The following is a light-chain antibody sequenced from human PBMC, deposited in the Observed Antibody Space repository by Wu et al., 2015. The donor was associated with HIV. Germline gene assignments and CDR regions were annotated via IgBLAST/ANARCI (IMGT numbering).Light chain of an antibody. CDR1: QSLSSW. CDR2: KAS. CDR3: QQYHTYSWT. J-gene: IGKJ1*01. Sequence: DIQMTQSPSTLSASVGDRVSITCRASQSLSSWLAWYQQKSGKAPKLLIYKASSLESGVPSRFSGSGSGTEFTLTISSLQPDDFATYYCQQYHTYSWTFGQGTKVEIK. V-gene: IGKV1-5*03.